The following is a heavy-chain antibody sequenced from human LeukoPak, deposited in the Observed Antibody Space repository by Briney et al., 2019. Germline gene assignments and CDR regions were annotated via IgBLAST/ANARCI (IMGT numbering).Heavy chain of an antibody. V-gene: IGHV4-30-2*01. CDR2: IYHSGST. CDR3: ARASGYGGAYFDY. CDR1: GGSISSGGYS. Sequence: SGTLSLTCAVSGGSISSGGYSWSWIRQPPGKGLEWIGYIYHSGSTYYNPSLKSRVTISVDRSKNQFSLKLSSVTAADTAVYYCARASGYGGAYFDYWGQGTLVIVSS. D-gene: IGHD5-12*01. J-gene: IGHJ4*02.